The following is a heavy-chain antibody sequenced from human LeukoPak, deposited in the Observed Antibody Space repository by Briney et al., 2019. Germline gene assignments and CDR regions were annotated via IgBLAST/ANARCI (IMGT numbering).Heavy chain of an antibody. CDR3: ARLRREYDLLSGFSY. Sequence: GESLKISCEASGYSFSTHWIAWVRQMPGKGLEGMGLIYPADSDTRYSPSFQGQVTISADQSLRTAFLQWSSLPASATAIYYCARLRREYDLLSGFSYWGQGTLVSVSS. J-gene: IGHJ4*02. CDR2: IYPADSDT. CDR1: GYSFSTHW. V-gene: IGHV5-51*01. D-gene: IGHD3-3*01.